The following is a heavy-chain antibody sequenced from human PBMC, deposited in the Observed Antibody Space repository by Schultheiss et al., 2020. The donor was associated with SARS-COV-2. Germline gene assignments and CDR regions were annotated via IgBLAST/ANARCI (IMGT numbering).Heavy chain of an antibody. CDR3: ARQNGLRVTTRRYYYYGMDV. D-gene: IGHD4-11*01. Sequence: SETLSLTCAVYGGYFSGYYWNWIRQPPGKGLEWIGEINHSGSTNYNPSLKSLVTISVDTSKNQFSLKLSSVTAADTAVYYCARQNGLRVTTRRYYYYGMDVWGQGTTVTVSS. V-gene: IGHV4-34*01. CDR1: GGYFSGYY. J-gene: IGHJ6*02. CDR2: INHSGST.